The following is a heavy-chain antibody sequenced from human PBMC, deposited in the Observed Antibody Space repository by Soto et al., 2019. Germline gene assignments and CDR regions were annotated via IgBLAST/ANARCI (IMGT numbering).Heavy chain of an antibody. Sequence: PSQTLSLTYAISVDSVSSNNAAWNWIRQSPSRGLEWLGRTYYRSKWYNDYAVSVKSRITVNPDTSKTQFSLQLNSVPPEDTAVYYCARGGVTGYSSSWIFDYWGQGTLVTVSS. D-gene: IGHD6-13*01. V-gene: IGHV6-1*01. CDR1: VDSVSSNNAA. CDR2: TYYRSKWYN. CDR3: ARGGVTGYSSSWIFDY. J-gene: IGHJ4*02.